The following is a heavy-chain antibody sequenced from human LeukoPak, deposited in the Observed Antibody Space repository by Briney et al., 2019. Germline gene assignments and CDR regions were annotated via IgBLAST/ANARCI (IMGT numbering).Heavy chain of an antibody. CDR3: AKERSDSGYDGDY. Sequence: GGSLRLSCAASGFTFSSYGMHWVRQAPGKGLEWVAVIWYGGSNKYYADSVKGRFTISRDNSKNTLYLQMNSLRAEDTAVYYCAKERSDSGYDGDYWGQGTLVTVSS. D-gene: IGHD5-12*01. CDR2: IWYGGSNK. J-gene: IGHJ4*02. CDR1: GFTFSSYG. V-gene: IGHV3-30*02.